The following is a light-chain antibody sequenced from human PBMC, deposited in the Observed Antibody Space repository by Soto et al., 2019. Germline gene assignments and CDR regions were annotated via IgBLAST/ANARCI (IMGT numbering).Light chain of an antibody. V-gene: IGLV2-14*01. Sequence: QSALTQPASVSGSPGQSITISCTGTNNDVGGYNYVSWYQQHPGRAPKLTIYDVINRPSGVSNRFSGSKSGNTASLTISGLQAEEEADCYCSSYASSSTVVFGGGTKVTVL. J-gene: IGLJ2*01. CDR3: SSYASSSTVV. CDR1: NNDVGGYNY. CDR2: DVI.